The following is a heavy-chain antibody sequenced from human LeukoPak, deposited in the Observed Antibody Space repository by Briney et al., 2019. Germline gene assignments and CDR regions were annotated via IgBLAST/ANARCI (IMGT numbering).Heavy chain of an antibody. V-gene: IGHV4-59*05. CDR1: GGSISSYY. CDR3: ARGVTAAGLDY. CDR2: IYYSGST. J-gene: IGHJ4*02. D-gene: IGHD6-13*01. Sequence: SETLSLTCTVSGGSISSYYWSWIRQPPGKGLEWIGSIYYSGSTYYNPSLKSRVTISVDTSKNQFSLKLKSVTAADTAVYYCARGVTAAGLDYWGQGTLVTVSS.